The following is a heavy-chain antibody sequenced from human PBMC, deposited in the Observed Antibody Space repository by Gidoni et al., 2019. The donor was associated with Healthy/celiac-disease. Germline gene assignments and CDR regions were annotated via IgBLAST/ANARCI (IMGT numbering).Heavy chain of an antibody. CDR3: AKDFSYDSSGYYARDY. CDR1: GFTFSSYA. J-gene: IGHJ4*02. Sequence: EVQLLESGGGLVPPGGSLRLSCAASGFTFSSYAISWVRQAPGKGLEWVSAMSGSGGSTYYADSVKGRFTISRDNSKNTLYLQMNSLRAEDTAVYYCAKDFSYDSSGYYARDYWGQGTLVTVSS. D-gene: IGHD3-22*01. V-gene: IGHV3-23*01. CDR2: MSGSGGST.